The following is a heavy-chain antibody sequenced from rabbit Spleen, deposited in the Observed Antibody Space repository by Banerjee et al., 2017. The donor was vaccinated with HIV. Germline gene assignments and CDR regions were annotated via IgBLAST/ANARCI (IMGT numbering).Heavy chain of an antibody. CDR2: INAATAKP. Sequence: QERLVESGGGLVKPEGSLTLTCTASGFSFSNKVVMCWVRQAPGKGLEWIACINAATAKPVYATWAKGRFTISRTSSTTVTLRMTSLTAADTATYFCARDLVGVIGWNFYLWGQGTLVTVS. J-gene: IGHJ4*01. D-gene: IGHD1-1*01. CDR1: GFSFSNKVV. CDR3: ARDLVGVIGWNFYL. V-gene: IGHV1S45*01.